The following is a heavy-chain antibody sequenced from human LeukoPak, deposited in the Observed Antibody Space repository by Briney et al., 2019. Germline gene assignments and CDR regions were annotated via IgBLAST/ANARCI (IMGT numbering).Heavy chain of an antibody. V-gene: IGHV4-38-2*01. D-gene: IGHD5-24*01. CDR2: IYHFGST. CDR3: ARRGDGGYNSGFDY. CDR1: GYSISSGYY. Sequence: SETLSLTCAVSGYSISSGYYWGWIRQPPGKGLEWIGIIYHFGSTYYNPSLKSRVTISVDTSKNQFSLKLSSVTAADTAVYYCARRGDGGYNSGFDYWGQGTLVTASS. J-gene: IGHJ4*02.